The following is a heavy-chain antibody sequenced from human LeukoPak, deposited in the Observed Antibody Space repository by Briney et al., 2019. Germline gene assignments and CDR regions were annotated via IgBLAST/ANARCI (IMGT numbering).Heavy chain of an antibody. D-gene: IGHD5-12*01. J-gene: IGHJ4*02. CDR3: ARVQKQSGGYVDFDY. CDR2: IQSDGSSP. V-gene: IGHV3-74*01. Sequence: GGSLRLSCAASGFTFSSYSMNWVRQAPGKGLVWVSRIQSDGSSPTYADSVKGRFTISRDDAKNTLYLQMNSLRAEDTAVYYCARVQKQSGGYVDFDYWGQGTLVTVSS. CDR1: GFTFSSYS.